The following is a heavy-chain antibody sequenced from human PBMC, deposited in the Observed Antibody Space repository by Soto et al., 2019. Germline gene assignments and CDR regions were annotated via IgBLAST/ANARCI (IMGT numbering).Heavy chain of an antibody. J-gene: IGHJ6*02. Sequence: QVQLQESGPGLVKPSGTLSLTCAVSGGSISSGNWWSWVRQPPGKGLEWIGEIYHSGTTNYNPSLKSRVTISVDKSTNQFSLKLSSVTAADTAVYYCEKERGFPDVWGQGTTVIVSS. D-gene: IGHD3-16*01. CDR3: EKERGFPDV. CDR2: IYHSGTT. V-gene: IGHV4-4*02. CDR1: GGSISSGNW.